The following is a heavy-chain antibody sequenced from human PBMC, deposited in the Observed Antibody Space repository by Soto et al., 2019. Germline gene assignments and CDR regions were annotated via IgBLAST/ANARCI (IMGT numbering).Heavy chain of an antibody. J-gene: IGHJ5*02. V-gene: IGHV1-3*01. CDR3: ARDRTKWELPLGNWFDP. D-gene: IGHD1-26*01. CDR2: INAGNGNT. Sequence: QVQLVQSGAEVKKPGASVKVSCKASGYTFTSYAMHWVRQAPGQRLEWMGWINAGNGNTKYSQKFQGRVTITRDTSASTAYMELSSLRSEDTAVYYCARDRTKWELPLGNWFDPWGQGTLVTVSS. CDR1: GYTFTSYA.